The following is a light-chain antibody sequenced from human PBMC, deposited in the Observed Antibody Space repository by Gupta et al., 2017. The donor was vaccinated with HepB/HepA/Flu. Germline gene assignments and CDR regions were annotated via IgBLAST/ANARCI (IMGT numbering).Light chain of an antibody. CDR3: SSDAGSSNVV. V-gene: IGLV2-23*02. CDR1: SSDVGSYNL. Sequence: SALTQPASGPGSPGQSITISCTATSSDVGSYNLVSWYQQHPGNAPKLLIYEVSERPSGVATRFSVSKSVITASLTISGHQEEDEADYYGSSDAGSSNVVFGGGTKVTVL. J-gene: IGLJ2*01. CDR2: EVS.